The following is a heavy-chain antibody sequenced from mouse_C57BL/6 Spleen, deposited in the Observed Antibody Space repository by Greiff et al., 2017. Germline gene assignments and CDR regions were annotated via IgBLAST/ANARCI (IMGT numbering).Heavy chain of an antibody. CDR1: GYTFTSYW. Sequence: QVQLQQPGAELVRPGSSVTLSCKASGYTFTSYWMHWVKQRPIQGLEWIGNIDPSESETHYTQKFQDKATLTVDKSSSTAYMQLSSLTSEDSAVYYCAREGELGPPLDYWGQGTTLTVSS. CDR2: IDPSESET. CDR3: AREGELGPPLDY. D-gene: IGHD4-1*01. J-gene: IGHJ2*01. V-gene: IGHV1-52*01.